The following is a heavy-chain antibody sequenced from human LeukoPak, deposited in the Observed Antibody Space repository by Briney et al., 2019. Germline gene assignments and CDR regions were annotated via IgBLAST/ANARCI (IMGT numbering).Heavy chain of an antibody. CDR2: IDPSDSYT. Sequence: GESPKISCKGSGYSFTSYCINWVRQMPGKGLEWMGRIDPSDSYTKYSPSFQGHVTISGDESISTAYLQWSSLKASDTAMYYCARHFLGELPDMDVWGQGTTVTVSS. V-gene: IGHV5-10-1*01. CDR3: ARHFLGELPDMDV. CDR1: GYSFTSYC. D-gene: IGHD1-26*01. J-gene: IGHJ6*02.